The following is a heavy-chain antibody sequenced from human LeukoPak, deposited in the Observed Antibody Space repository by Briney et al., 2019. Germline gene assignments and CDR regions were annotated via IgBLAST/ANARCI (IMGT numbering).Heavy chain of an antibody. V-gene: IGHV4-61*02. Sequence: SETLSLTCTVSGGSISSGSNYWSWIRQPAGKGLEWIGRIYSSGDTNYNPSLKSRVTISVDTSKNQFSLQLSSVTAADTAVYYCARPGVGSGRYGAFDIWGQGTMVTVSS. D-gene: IGHD5-18*01. CDR1: GGSISSGSNY. J-gene: IGHJ3*02. CDR2: IYSSGDT. CDR3: ARPGVGSGRYGAFDI.